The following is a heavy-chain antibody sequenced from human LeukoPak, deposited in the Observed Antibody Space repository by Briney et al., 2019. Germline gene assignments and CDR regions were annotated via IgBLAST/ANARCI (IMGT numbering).Heavy chain of an antibody. Sequence: SETLSLTCTVPGGSLSSYYWSWIRQPPGKGLEWIGYIYYGGRTNYNPSLKSRVTISVYTSKNQFSLKVNSVTAADTAVYFCARGVDLPSLFDFWGQGTLVTVSS. J-gene: IGHJ4*02. CDR2: IYYGGRT. D-gene: IGHD2-2*01. V-gene: IGHV4-59*01. CDR3: ARGVDLPSLFDF. CDR1: GGSLSSYY.